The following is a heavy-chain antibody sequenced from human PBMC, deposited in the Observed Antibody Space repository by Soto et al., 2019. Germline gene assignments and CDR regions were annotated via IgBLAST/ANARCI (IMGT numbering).Heavy chain of an antibody. Sequence: RASVKVSCKASGGTFSSYAISWVRQAPGQGLEWMGGIIPIFGTANYAQKFQGRVTITADESTSTAYMELSSLRSEDTAVYYCARVDCSSTSCYYYYGMDVWGQGTTVTVSS. V-gene: IGHV1-69*13. CDR2: IIPIFGTA. D-gene: IGHD2-2*01. CDR3: ARVDCSSTSCYYYYGMDV. J-gene: IGHJ6*02. CDR1: GGTFSSYA.